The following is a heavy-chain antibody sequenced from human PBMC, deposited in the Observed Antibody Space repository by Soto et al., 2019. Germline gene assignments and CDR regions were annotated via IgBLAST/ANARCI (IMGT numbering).Heavy chain of an antibody. J-gene: IGHJ5*02. V-gene: IGHV3-33*01. CDR3: ARRDSWYNGFDP. CDR1: GLTFRTYL. D-gene: IGHD6-13*01. CDR2: IWFDGRND. Sequence: GGSLRLSCVASGLTFRTYLMHWVRQAPGKGLEWVALIWFDGRNDYYVESVKGRFTASRDNSKNTLYLQMNSLRAEDTAVYYCARRDSWYNGFDPWGQGTLVTVSS.